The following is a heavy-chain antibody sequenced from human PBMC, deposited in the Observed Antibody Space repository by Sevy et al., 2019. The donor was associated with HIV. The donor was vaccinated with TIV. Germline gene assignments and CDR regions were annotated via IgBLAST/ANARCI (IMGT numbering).Heavy chain of an antibody. CDR3: ARNWGYSYYYMDV. D-gene: IGHD7-27*01. Sequence: GGCLRLSCAASGFTFSSYWMSWVRQAPGKGLEWVANIKQDGSEKYYVDSVKGRFTISRDNAKNSLYLQMNSLRAEDTAVYYCARNWGYSYYYMDVWGKGTTVTVSS. J-gene: IGHJ6*03. CDR2: IKQDGSEK. V-gene: IGHV3-7*03. CDR1: GFTFSSYW.